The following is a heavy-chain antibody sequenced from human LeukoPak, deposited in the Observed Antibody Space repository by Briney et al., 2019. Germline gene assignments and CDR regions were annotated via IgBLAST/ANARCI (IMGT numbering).Heavy chain of an antibody. V-gene: IGHV3-23*01. CDR3: AKGVVPAAIFCWFDP. Sequence: PGGSLRLSCAASGFTFSSYAMSRVRQAPGKGLEWVSAIRGSGGSTYYADSVKGRFTISRDNSKNTLYLQMDSLRAEDTAVYYCAKGVVPAAIFCWFDPWGQGTLVTVSS. CDR1: GFTFSSYA. D-gene: IGHD2-2*01. J-gene: IGHJ5*02. CDR2: IRGSGGST.